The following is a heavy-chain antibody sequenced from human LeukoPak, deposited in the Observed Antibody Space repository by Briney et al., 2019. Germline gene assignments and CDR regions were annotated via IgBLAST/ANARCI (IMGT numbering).Heavy chain of an antibody. D-gene: IGHD3-10*01. V-gene: IGHV3-74*01. CDR2: INEDGSTT. CDR1: GFTFSSNW. J-gene: IGHJ4*02. CDR3: AKKHYFGSGSYEY. Sequence: GGSLRLSCAASGFTFSSNWMRWVRQAPGKGLVWVSRINEDGSTTNYADSVKGRSTIFRDNAKNTLYLQMNSLRAEDTAVYYCAKKHYFGSGSYEYWGQGTLVTVSS.